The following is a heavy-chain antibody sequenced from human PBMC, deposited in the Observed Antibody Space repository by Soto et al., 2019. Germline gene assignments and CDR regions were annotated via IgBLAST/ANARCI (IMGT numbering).Heavy chain of an antibody. CDR1: GFTFGDYA. J-gene: IGHJ4*02. CDR2: IRRKAYGGTT. Sequence: GGSLRLSCTASGFTFGDYAMSWFLQAPGKGLEWVGFIRRKAYGGTTEYAASVKGRFTISRDDSKSIAYLQMNSLKTEDTAVYYCTRDSNYDILTGYQYYFDYWGQGTLVTVSS. V-gene: IGHV3-49*03. CDR3: TRDSNYDILTGYQYYFDY. D-gene: IGHD3-9*01.